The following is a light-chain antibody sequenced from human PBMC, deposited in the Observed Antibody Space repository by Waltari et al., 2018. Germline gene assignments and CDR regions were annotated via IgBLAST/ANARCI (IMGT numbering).Light chain of an antibody. CDR1: EDMTKY. CDR2: DAY. J-gene: IGKJ4*01. Sequence: DIQLTQLASSLSPYVRYRATIPCQASEDMTKYLNWYQHKPGRVPDLLIYDAYTLESGVPSRFRGSGSGRHFTLSITNLQPEDVATYYCQQYESHPLTFGGGTKVEIK. V-gene: IGKV1-33*01. CDR3: QQYESHPLT.